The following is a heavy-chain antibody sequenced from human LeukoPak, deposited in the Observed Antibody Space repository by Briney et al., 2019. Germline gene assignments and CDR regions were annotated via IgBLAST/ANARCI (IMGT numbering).Heavy chain of an antibody. J-gene: IGHJ4*02. CDR2: IYYSGST. Sequence: SETLSLTCTVSGGSISSYYWSWIRQPPGKGLEWIGYIYYSGSTNYNPSLKSRVTISVDTSKNQFSLKLSSVTAADTAVYYCARGRNVMITFGGVIVFDYWGQGTLVTVSS. CDR1: GGSISSYY. V-gene: IGHV4-59*01. CDR3: ARGRNVMITFGGVIVFDY. D-gene: IGHD3-16*02.